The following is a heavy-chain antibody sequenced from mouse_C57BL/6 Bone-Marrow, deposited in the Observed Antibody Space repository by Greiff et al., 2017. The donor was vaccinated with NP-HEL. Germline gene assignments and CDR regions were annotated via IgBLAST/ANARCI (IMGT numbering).Heavy chain of an antibody. V-gene: IGHV1-64*01. J-gene: IGHJ4*01. CDR2: IHPNSGST. D-gene: IGHD1-2*01. CDR3: SRASLLRFAMDY. Sequence: QVQLQQPGAELVKPGASVKLSCKASGYTFTSYWMHWVKQRPGQGLEWIGMIHPNSGSTNYNEKFKSKATLTVDKSSSTVYMQLSGLTSEDSAVYYCSRASLLRFAMDYWGQGTSVTVSS. CDR1: GYTFTSYW.